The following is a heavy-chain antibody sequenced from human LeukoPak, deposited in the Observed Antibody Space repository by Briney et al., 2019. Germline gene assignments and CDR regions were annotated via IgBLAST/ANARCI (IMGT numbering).Heavy chain of an antibody. D-gene: IGHD1-26*01. CDR3: ARGASSGSYYHN. CDR2: INPYNDNT. CDR1: GYTFTAFV. J-gene: IGHJ4*02. V-gene: IGHV1-18*01. Sequence: GASVKVSCKASGYTFTAFVVSWVRQAPGQGLEWMGWINPYNDNTDYAQKFQGRVSMTTDTATSTVYMELRSLISDDTAVYYCARGASSGSYYHNWGQGTLVTVSS.